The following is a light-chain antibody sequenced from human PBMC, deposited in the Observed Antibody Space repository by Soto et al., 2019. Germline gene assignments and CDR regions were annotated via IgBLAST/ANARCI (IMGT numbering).Light chain of an antibody. CDR1: QSVNHY. Sequence: DIMMTQSPGTLSVSPGEGATLSCTASQSVNHYLAWYQQQPGQPPRLLLYGASSRATGMPIRFRGSGSGTEYTLPISSLQSEDSAVYYCHQYNSWPPGTFGPGNKVEIK. J-gene: IGKJ3*01. CDR2: GAS. V-gene: IGKV3-15*01. CDR3: HQYNSWPPGT.